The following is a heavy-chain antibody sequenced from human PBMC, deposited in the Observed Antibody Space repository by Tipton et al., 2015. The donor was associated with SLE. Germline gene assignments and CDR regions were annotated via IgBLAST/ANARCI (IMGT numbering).Heavy chain of an antibody. CDR3: ARSLVGATYHYYYTDV. D-gene: IGHD1-26*01. J-gene: IGHJ6*03. V-gene: IGHV3-21*01. CDR1: GFTFSLYS. CDR2: ISGRRYDT. Sequence: SLRLSCAASGFTFSLYSMNWVRQAPGKGLEWVSSISGRRYDTYYADSVKGRFTISRDNAKNSLYLQINSLRAEDTAVYYCARSLVGATYHYYYTDVWGKGTTVTVSS.